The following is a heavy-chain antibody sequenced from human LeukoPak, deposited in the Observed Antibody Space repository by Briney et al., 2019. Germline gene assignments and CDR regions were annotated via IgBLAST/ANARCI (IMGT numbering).Heavy chain of an antibody. Sequence: PSETLSLTCAVSGYSISSGYYWGWIRQPPGKGLEWIGSIYHSGSTYYNPSLKSRVTISVDTSKNQFSLKLSSVTAADTAVYYCARHCSSTSCYNLVRFDPWGQGTLVTVFS. D-gene: IGHD2-2*02. V-gene: IGHV4-38-2*01. CDR3: ARHCSSTSCYNLVRFDP. CDR2: IYHSGST. CDR1: GYSISSGYY. J-gene: IGHJ5*02.